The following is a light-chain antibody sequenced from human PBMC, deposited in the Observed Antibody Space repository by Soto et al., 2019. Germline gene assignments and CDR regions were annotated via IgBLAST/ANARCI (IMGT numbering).Light chain of an antibody. CDR2: GVS. Sequence: QSALTQPASVSGSPGQSITISCTGTSSDVGSYNYVSWYQQHPGKAPKLMIYGVSNRPSGISNRFSGSKSGNTASLTISGLQAEDEADYHCSSYTSSSTLVFGGGTKLTVL. CDR3: SSYTSSSTLV. V-gene: IGLV2-14*01. J-gene: IGLJ3*02. CDR1: SSDVGSYNY.